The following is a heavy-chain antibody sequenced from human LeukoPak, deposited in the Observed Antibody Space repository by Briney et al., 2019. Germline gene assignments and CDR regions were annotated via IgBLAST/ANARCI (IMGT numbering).Heavy chain of an antibody. D-gene: IGHD3-10*01. V-gene: IGHV3-7*03. CDR2: IKQDGSEK. Sequence: QPGGSLRLSRAASGFTFSSYWMSWVRQAPGKGLEWVANIKQDGSEKYYVDSVKGRFTISRDNAKNSLYLQMNSLRAEDTAVYYCARVLSGRGSLYSYYYYMDVWGKGTTVTISS. J-gene: IGHJ6*03. CDR3: ARVLSGRGSLYSYYYYMDV. CDR1: GFTFSSYW.